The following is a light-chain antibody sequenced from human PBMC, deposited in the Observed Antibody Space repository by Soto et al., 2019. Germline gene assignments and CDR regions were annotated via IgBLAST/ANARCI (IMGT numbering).Light chain of an antibody. Sequence: EIVLTQSPGTLSLSPGERATLSCRASQSVSRYLAWYQQKPGQAPRLLIYDASIRATDIPARFSGSGSGTDFTLTISSLEPEDFAVYYCQHRSNWPPTFGGGTKVEIK. CDR3: QHRSNWPPT. J-gene: IGKJ4*01. CDR1: QSVSRY. V-gene: IGKV3-11*01. CDR2: DAS.